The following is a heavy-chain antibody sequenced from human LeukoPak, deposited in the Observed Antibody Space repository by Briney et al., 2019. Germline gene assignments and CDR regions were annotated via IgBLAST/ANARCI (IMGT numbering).Heavy chain of an antibody. CDR1: GDSINSNNYY. CDR3: ARGGAAAATFDY. J-gene: IGHJ4*02. V-gene: IGHV4-39*07. CDR2: IYYSGST. D-gene: IGHD6-13*01. Sequence: SETLSLTCTVSGDSINSNNYYWGWIRQPPGKGLEWIGSIYYSGSTYYNPSLKSRVTISVDKSKNQFSLKLSSVTAADTAVYYCARGGAAAATFDYWGQGTLVTVSS.